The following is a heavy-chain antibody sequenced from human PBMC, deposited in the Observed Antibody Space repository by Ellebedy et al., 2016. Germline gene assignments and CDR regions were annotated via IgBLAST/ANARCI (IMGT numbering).Heavy chain of an antibody. V-gene: IGHV4-59*01. CDR2: IYYSGST. J-gene: IGHJ3*01. Sequence: SETLSLTCTVSGGFISSYYWSWIRQPPGKGLEWIGYIYYSGSTNYNPSLKSRVTISVDTSKNQFSLKLSSVTAADTAVYYCAKWNGGWYAFEVWGQGTMVTVSS. CDR1: GGFISSYY. CDR3: AKWNGGWYAFEV. D-gene: IGHD6-19*01.